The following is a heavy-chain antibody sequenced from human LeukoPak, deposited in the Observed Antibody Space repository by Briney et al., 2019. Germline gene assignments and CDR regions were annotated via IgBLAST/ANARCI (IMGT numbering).Heavy chain of an antibody. CDR1: GFTFSSYA. J-gene: IGHJ4*02. V-gene: IGHV3-30-3*01. Sequence: GGSLRLSCAASGFTFSSYAMHWVRQAPGKGLEWVAVVSSDGSNKFYADSVKGRFTISRDNSKNTLYLQMNNLRAEDTAVYYCALHGSGWYSTGRRRLEYWGQGTLVTVSS. CDR3: ALHGSGWYSTGRRRLEY. CDR2: VSSDGSNK. D-gene: IGHD6-19*01.